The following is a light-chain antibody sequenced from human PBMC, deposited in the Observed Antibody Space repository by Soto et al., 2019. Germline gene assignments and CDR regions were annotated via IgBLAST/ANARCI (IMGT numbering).Light chain of an antibody. V-gene: IGKV1-5*03. Sequence: DIQMTQSPSTLSASVGDRVTITCRASQRISSWLAWYQQKPGKAPKLLIYEASILQSGAPSRFSGSGSGTEFTLTISSLQPDDFAVYYCQHFLSYPLTFGGGTKVDI. CDR2: EAS. CDR1: QRISSW. J-gene: IGKJ4*01. CDR3: QHFLSYPLT.